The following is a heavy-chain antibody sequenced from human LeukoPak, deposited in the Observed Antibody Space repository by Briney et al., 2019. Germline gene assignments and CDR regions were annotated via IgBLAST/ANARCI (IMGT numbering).Heavy chain of an antibody. J-gene: IGHJ4*02. D-gene: IGHD6-19*01. CDR2: IYSSGST. CDR3: ARVAGYSSGWYTH. V-gene: IGHV3-66*01. CDR1: GFTVSSNY. Sequence: PGGCLGLSCAASGFTVSSNYMKWGRPAPGKGLEWGSVIYSSGSTDYADSVKGRITISRDNSKNTLYLQMNSLRAEDTAVYSCARVAGYSSGWYTHWGQGTLVTVSS.